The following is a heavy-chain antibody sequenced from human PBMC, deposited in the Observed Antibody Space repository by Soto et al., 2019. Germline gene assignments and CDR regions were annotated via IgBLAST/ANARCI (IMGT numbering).Heavy chain of an antibody. CDR3: ARMHRYGGRGADFDY. V-gene: IGHV2-70*16. CDR1: GSAIRSKTLC. D-gene: IGHD2-15*01. J-gene: IGHJ4*02. CDR2: MDWNDAK. Sequence: PTQSLAIPCTFSGSAIRSKTLCVLWIRRPPGEALEWLARMDWNDAKIYYTSLRTRLSISRYSSKNQVVLTMTNMDHVDSGTYYCARMHRYGGRGADFDYWGQGTRVT.